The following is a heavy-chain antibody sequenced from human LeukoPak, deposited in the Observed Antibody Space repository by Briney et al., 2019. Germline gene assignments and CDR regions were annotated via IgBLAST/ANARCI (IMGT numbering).Heavy chain of an antibody. V-gene: IGHV4-31*03. CDR2: IYYSGST. J-gene: IGHJ6*02. CDR3: ARHRVYCSSTSCSVGKYYYYYGMDV. D-gene: IGHD2-2*01. Sequence: PSETLSLTCTVSGGSISSGGYYWSWIRQHPGKGLEWIGYIYYSGSTYYNPSLKCRVTISVDTSKNQFSLKLSSVTAADTAVYYCARHRVYCSSTSCSVGKYYYYYGMDVWGQGTTVTASS. CDR1: GGSISSGGYY.